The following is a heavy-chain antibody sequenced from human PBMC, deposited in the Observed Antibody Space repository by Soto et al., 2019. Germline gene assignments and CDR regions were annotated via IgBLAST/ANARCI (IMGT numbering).Heavy chain of an antibody. V-gene: IGHV3-48*01. CDR1: GFTFSNYN. J-gene: IGHJ4*02. CDR3: ARGGPPIDY. D-gene: IGHD3-10*01. CDR2: ISSSSGTI. Sequence: SLRLSCAASGFTFSNYNMNWVRQAPGKGLEWVSYISSSSGTIYYADSVKGRFTISRDNAKNSLYLQMNSLRAEDTAVYYCARGGPPIDYWGQGTLVTVSS.